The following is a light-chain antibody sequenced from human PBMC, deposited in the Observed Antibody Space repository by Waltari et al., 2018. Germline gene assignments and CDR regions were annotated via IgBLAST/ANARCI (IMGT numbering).Light chain of an antibody. Sequence: EIVLTQSPATLSLSPGERATLACWATQNICKHLAWYQQRPGQAPSLVIYDASNRATGIPARFSGSGSGTDFTLTISSLEPEDFAVYYCQQRSTWPLTFGGGTKVDIK. CDR2: DAS. V-gene: IGKV3-11*01. CDR1: QNICKH. J-gene: IGKJ4*01. CDR3: QQRSTWPLT.